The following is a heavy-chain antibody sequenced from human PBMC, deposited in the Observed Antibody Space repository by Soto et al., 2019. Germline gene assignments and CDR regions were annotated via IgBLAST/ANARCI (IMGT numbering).Heavy chain of an antibody. J-gene: IGHJ4*02. Sequence: QIQLVQSGAEVKKPGASVKVSCKASGYTFTRYGISWVRQAPGQGLEWMGWISAYNGNTNYAQKLQGRVTMTTDTSTSTAYGERRSMRSDHTVVYDWAGGGGYYGSGSYDFDYWGQGILVTVSS. CDR2: ISAYNGNT. CDR3: AGGGGYYGSGSYDFDY. CDR1: GYTFTRYG. V-gene: IGHV1-18*01. D-gene: IGHD3-10*01.